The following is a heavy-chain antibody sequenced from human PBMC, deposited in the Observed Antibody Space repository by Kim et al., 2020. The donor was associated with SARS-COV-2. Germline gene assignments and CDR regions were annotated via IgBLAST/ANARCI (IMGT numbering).Heavy chain of an antibody. CDR3: AKETEIEGFRVSATDH. Sequence: GGSLRLSCVGSGFTFRSYWMHWVRQGPGKGLEWVSSLNSDGRGTYYADSVKGRFTISRDNAEETMYLQMNSLRVEDTDLYYCAKETEIEGFRVSATDHWRQGLQVTV. CDR2: LNSDGRGT. D-gene: IGHD3-3*01. J-gene: IGHJ4*02. CDR1: GFTFRSYW. V-gene: IGHV3-74*01.